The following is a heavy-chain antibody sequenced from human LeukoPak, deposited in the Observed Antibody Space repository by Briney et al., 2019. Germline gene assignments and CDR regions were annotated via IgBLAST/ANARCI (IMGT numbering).Heavy chain of an antibody. D-gene: IGHD2-2*01. V-gene: IGHV3-20*01. CDR1: GFTLDDYG. CDR3: ARLGYCSSTSCSPYYYYYYMDV. J-gene: IGHJ6*03. Sequence: RAGGSLRLSCAASGFTLDDYGMSWVRQAPGKGLEWVSGINWNGGSTGYADSVKGRFTISRDNAKNSLYLQMNSLRAEDTALYHCARLGYCSSTSCSPYYYYYYMDVWGKGTTVTVSS. CDR2: INWNGGST.